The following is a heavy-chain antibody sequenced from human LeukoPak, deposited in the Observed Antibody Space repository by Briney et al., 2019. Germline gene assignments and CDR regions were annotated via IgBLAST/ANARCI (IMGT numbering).Heavy chain of an antibody. V-gene: IGHV6-1*01. Sequence: SQTLSLTCAISGDSVSGNSVTWNWIRQSPSRGLEWLGRTYYRSKWYNDYAVSVKSRISINPDTSKNQFPLQLNSVTPEDTAVYYCARLNLYGSGDYWGQGTLVTVSS. CDR1: GDSVSGNSVT. CDR2: TYYRSKWYN. D-gene: IGHD3-16*01. CDR3: ARLNLYGSGDY. J-gene: IGHJ4*02.